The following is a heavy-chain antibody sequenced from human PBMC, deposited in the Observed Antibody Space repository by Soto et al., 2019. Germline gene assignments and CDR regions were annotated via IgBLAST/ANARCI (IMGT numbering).Heavy chain of an antibody. CDR3: ASGHDAYKVRY. CDR1: GGSISSGGTGSY. D-gene: IGHD1-1*01. J-gene: IGHJ4*02. V-gene: IGHV4-31*03. CDR2: IYYTGTT. Sequence: QVQLQESGPGLVKPSQTLSLTCTVSGGSISSGGTGSYWTWIRQLPGKGLEWIGYIYYTGTTYYNPALTSRPTLSIDTSENQFSLKLTSVTAADTAVYFCASGHDAYKVRYWGQGTLVTVSS.